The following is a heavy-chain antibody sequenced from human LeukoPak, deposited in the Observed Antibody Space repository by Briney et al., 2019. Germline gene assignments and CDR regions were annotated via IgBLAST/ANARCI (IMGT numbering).Heavy chain of an antibody. V-gene: IGHV3-53*01. Sequence: GGSLRLSCAASGFTVSSNYMSWVRQAPGKELEWVSVIYSGGSTYYADSVKGRFTISRDNSKNTLYLQMNSLRAEDTAVYYCAREVGAPPYYFDYWGQGTLVTVSS. CDR1: GFTVSSNY. CDR3: AREVGAPPYYFDY. CDR2: IYSGGST. J-gene: IGHJ4*02. D-gene: IGHD1-26*01.